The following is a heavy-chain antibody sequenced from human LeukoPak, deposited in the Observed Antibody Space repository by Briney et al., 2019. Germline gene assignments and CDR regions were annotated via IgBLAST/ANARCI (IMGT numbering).Heavy chain of an antibody. CDR3: ARDGTAAGLYFDL. J-gene: IGHJ4*01. D-gene: IGHD6-13*01. CDR1: GFTFTDYW. V-gene: IGHV3-7*01. Sequence: GGSLRLSCEVSGFTFTDYWMNWVRQAPGKGPEWVASIRQDGSEKTYVDSVKGRFTISRDNTKNSLSLQLNGLRAEDTAAYYCARDGTAAGLYFDLWGQGTLVTVSS. CDR2: IRQDGSEK.